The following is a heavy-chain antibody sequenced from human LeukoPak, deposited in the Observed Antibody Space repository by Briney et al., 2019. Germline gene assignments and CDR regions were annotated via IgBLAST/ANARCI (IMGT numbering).Heavy chain of an antibody. CDR1: GYTFTSYD. CDR3: AREYYDYYEGFDY. V-gene: IGHV1-18*01. Sequence: ASVKVSCKTSGYTFTSYDISWLRQAPGQGLEWMGRIRAYNGNTNYAQKLQGRVTMTTDTSTRTAYMELRSLRSDDTAVYFCAREYYDYYEGFDYWGQGTLVTVSS. D-gene: IGHD3-22*01. J-gene: IGHJ4*02. CDR2: IRAYNGNT.